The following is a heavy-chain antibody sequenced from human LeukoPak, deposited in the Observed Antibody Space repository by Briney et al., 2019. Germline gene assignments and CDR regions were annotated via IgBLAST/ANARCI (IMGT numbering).Heavy chain of an antibody. Sequence: SVKVSCKASGYTFTSYGISWVRQAPGQGLEWMGGIIPIFGTANYAQKFQGRVTITTDESTSTAYMELSSLRSEDTAVYYCARDHYDFWSGYYRYWGQGTLVTVSS. CDR3: ARDHYDFWSGYYRY. CDR2: IIPIFGTA. J-gene: IGHJ4*02. D-gene: IGHD3-3*01. CDR1: GYTFTSYG. V-gene: IGHV1-69*05.